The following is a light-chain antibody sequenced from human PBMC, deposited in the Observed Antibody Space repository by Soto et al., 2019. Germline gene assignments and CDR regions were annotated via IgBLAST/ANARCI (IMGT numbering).Light chain of an antibody. CDR1: QSINRH. Sequence: EIVMTQSPATLSVSPGERATLSCRASQSINRHLAWYRQKPGQAPRLLIYDASNRATGIPARFSGSGSGTDFTLTISSLEPADFGVYYCQQRSNWPPVTFGGGTKVDIK. CDR3: QQRSNWPPVT. V-gene: IGKV3-11*01. CDR2: DAS. J-gene: IGKJ4*01.